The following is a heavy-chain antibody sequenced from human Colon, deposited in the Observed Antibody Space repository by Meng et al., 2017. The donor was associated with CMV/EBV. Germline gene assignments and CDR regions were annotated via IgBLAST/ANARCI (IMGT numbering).Heavy chain of an antibody. V-gene: IGHV3-48*03. CDR1: GFTFSSLE. CDR3: AREGGGTIAPRDLDY. Sequence: GGSLRLSCVASGFTFSSLEMSWVRQAPGRGLEWVSYIGTSGSTTYYGDSEKGRFTVSRDNAKNSLYLQMNSLRAEDTAVYYCAREGGGTIAPRDLDYWGQGTLVTVSS. CDR2: IGTSGSTT. D-gene: IGHD6-6*01. J-gene: IGHJ4*02.